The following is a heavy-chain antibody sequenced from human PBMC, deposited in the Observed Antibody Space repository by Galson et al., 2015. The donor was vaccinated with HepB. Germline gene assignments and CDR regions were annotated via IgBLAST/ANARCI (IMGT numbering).Heavy chain of an antibody. J-gene: IGHJ5*02. CDR3: AKNGGASLPGGWFDP. CDR2: IYANDDT. D-gene: IGHD3-10*01. V-gene: IGHV3-53*01. CDR1: PF. Sequence: SLRLSCADSPFMTWVRQAPGKGLEWVSVIYANDDTFYADSVRGRFTISRDNSKNTVYLQMNSLRVEDTAVYYCAKNGGASLPGGWFDPWGQGTPVTVSS.